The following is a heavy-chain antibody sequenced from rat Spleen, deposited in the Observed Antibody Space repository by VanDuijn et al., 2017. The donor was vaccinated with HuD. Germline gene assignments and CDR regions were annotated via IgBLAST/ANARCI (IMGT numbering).Heavy chain of an antibody. CDR1: GFTFNNYW. J-gene: IGHJ1*01. CDR2: ISNTGGTT. V-gene: IGHV5-31*01. CDR3: TTVVGDSYWYFDF. D-gene: IGHD4-2*01. Sequence: EVQLVESGGGLVQPGRSLKLSCVASGFTFNNYWMTWIRQAPGKGLEWVASISNTGGTTNYPDSVKGRITISRDNAKSTLYLQMDSLRSEDTATYYCTTVVGDSYWYFDFWGPGTMVTVSS.